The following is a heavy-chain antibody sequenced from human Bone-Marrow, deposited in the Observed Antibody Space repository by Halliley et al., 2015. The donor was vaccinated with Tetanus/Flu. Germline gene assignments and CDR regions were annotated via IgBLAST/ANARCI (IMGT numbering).Heavy chain of an antibody. Sequence: TLSLTCTVSGGSISSGAYYWSWIRQHPGKGLEWIGYIYYGENTQYNPSLKSRLTISVDTSKNQFSLKLRSVTAADTAVYYCARGLYYYRSGTYFDYWGQGTLVTVSS. D-gene: IGHD3-10*01. CDR1: GGSISSGAYY. V-gene: IGHV4-31*03. CDR2: IYYGENT. CDR3: ARGLYYYRSGTYFDY. J-gene: IGHJ4*02.